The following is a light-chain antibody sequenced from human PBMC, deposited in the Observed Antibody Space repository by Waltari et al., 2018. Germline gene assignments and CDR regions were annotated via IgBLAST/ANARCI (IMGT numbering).Light chain of an antibody. CDR1: SSDVGSYNL. CDR2: EGS. Sequence: QSALTQPASVSGSPGQSITISCTGTSSDVGSYNLVSWYQQHPGKAPKPLIYEGSKGPSWLSNRFSGSKSGNTASLTISGLQAEDEADYYCCSYAGSSGVVFGGGTKLTVL. J-gene: IGLJ2*01. CDR3: CSYAGSSGVV. V-gene: IGLV2-23*01.